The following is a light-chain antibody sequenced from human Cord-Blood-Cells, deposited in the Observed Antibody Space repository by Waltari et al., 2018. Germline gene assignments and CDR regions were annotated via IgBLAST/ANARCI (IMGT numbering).Light chain of an antibody. V-gene: IGLV2-11*01. Sequence: QSALTQPRSVSGSPGQSVTIPCTGTSRDVGGYTHVSRYHPHPGKAPKLIIYDVSKRPSGVPDRFSGSKSGNTASLTISGLQAEDEADYYCCSYAGSYTYVVFGGGTKLTVL. CDR1: SRDVGGYTH. CDR2: DVS. J-gene: IGLJ2*01. CDR3: CSYAGSYTYVV.